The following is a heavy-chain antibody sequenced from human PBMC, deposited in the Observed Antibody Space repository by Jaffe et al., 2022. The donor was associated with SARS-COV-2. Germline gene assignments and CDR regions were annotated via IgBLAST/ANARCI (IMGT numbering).Heavy chain of an antibody. J-gene: IGHJ6*02. CDR1: GFTFSDYY. V-gene: IGHV3-11*01. CDR2: ISSSGSTI. Sequence: QVQLVESGGGLVKPGGSLRLSCAASGFTFSDYYMSWIRQAPGKGLEWVSYISSSGSTIYYADSVKGRFTISRDNAKNSLYLQMNSLRAEDTAVYYCARETYQDNDYSNYPPLYYYGMDVWGQGTTVTVSS. CDR3: ARETYQDNDYSNYPPLYYYGMDV. D-gene: IGHD4-4*01.